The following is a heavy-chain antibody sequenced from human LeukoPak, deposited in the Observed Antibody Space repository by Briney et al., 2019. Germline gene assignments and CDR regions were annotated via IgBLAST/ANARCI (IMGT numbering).Heavy chain of an antibody. CDR2: ISGYNGNT. CDR1: GYGFNSYA. J-gene: IGHJ4*02. Sequence: ASVKVSCKASGYGFNSYAISWVRQAPGQGLEWMAWISGYNGNTNYAQKFQGRVTMSTDTSTGTVYKQLRSLRSAETAVYYCARDSMVRGATLDNWGQGTLVTVSS. CDR3: ARDSMVRGATLDN. D-gene: IGHD3-10*01. V-gene: IGHV1-18*01.